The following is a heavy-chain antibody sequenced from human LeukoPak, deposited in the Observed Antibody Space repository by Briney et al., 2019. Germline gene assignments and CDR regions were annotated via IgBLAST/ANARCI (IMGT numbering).Heavy chain of an antibody. V-gene: IGHV1-18*01. CDR1: GYTFTSYG. CDR3: AGACGGSTSCPFGY. D-gene: IGHD2-2*01. J-gene: IGHJ4*02. Sequence: GASVKVSCKASGYTFTSYGISWVRQAPGQGLEWMGWTSAYNGNTNYAQKLQGRVTMTTDTSTSTAYMELRSLRSDDTAVYYCAGACGGSTSCPFGYWGQGTLVTVSS. CDR2: TSAYNGNT.